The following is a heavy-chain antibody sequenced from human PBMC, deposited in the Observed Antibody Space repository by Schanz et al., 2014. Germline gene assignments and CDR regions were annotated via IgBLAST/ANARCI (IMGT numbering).Heavy chain of an antibody. CDR2: ISHSGGSK. V-gene: IGHV3-23*04. J-gene: IGHJ6*02. CDR1: GFTFNSYA. Sequence: DLVESGGGVVQPGGSLRLSCAASGFTFNSYAMTWVRQAPGKGLEWVSSISHSGGSKYYADSVKGRFTISRDNSENTLYLQMNSLSADDTAVFYCAKGMGYCSGGTCYDYYYYGLDVWGQGTTVTVSS. CDR3: AKGMGYCSGGTCYDYYYYGLDV. D-gene: IGHD2-15*01.